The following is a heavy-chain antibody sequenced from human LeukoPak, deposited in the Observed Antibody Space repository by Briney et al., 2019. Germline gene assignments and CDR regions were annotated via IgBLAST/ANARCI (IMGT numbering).Heavy chain of an antibody. V-gene: IGHV3-30*02. CDR2: IRSDGSDK. Sequence: GGSLRLSCAASGFMFSTYGTHWVRQAPGKGLEWVTFIRSDGSDKYYGDSVKGRFTISRDNSQNMLFLQMNSLRGDDTAVYYCAKGDWYCSSTTCYAGAFETWGQGTMVTVAS. J-gene: IGHJ3*02. CDR3: AKGDWYCSSTTCYAGAFET. D-gene: IGHD2-2*01. CDR1: GFMFSTYG.